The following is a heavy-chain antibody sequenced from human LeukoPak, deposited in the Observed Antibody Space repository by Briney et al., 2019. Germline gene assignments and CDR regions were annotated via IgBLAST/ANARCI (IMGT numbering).Heavy chain of an antibody. CDR1: GFTFDDHA. CDR2: ISWNSGSI. J-gene: IGHJ4*02. CDR3: EKEAVDTVNFDY. Sequence: GRSLRLSCAASGFTFDDHAMHWVRQAPGKGLEWVSGISWNSGSIGYADSVKGRFTISRDNAKNSLYLQMNSLRAEDTALYYCEKEAVDTVNFDYGGQGTLSPSPQ. V-gene: IGHV3-9*01. D-gene: IGHD5-18*01.